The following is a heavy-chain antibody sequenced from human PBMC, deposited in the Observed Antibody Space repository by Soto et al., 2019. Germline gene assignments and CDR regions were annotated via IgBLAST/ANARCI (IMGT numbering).Heavy chain of an antibody. CDR3: AKSRNYYGSGSYYNILDY. Sequence: GGSLRLSCAASGFTFSSYGMHWVRQAPGKGLEWVAVISYDGSNKYYADSVKGRFTISRDNSKNTLYLQMNSLRAEDTAVYYCAKSRNYYGSGSYYNILDYWGQGTLVTVSS. CDR2: ISYDGSNK. V-gene: IGHV3-30*18. CDR1: GFTFSSYG. J-gene: IGHJ4*02. D-gene: IGHD3-10*01.